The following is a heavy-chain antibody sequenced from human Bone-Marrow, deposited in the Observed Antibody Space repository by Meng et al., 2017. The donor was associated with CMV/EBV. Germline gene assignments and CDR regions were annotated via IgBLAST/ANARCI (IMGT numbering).Heavy chain of an antibody. J-gene: IGHJ4*02. CDR2: VYFSGTT. D-gene: IGHD4-17*01. CDR3: ARGDGDYGYD. Sequence: SETLSLTCTVSGGSIKNYYWTWIRQPPGKGLEWIGYVYFSGTTNYNPSLKSRVTISADTSKNQFSLKLSSVTAADTAVYYCARGDGDYGYDWGQGTLATVSS. V-gene: IGHV4-59*01. CDR1: GGSIKNYY.